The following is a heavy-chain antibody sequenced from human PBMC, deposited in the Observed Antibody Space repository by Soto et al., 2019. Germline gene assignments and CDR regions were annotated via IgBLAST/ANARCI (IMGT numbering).Heavy chain of an antibody. J-gene: IGHJ4*02. Sequence: QVQLQESGPGLVKPSQTLSLTCTVSGGSINSGGYCWSWIRQHPGKGLDWIGCISYGGSTSYNPSLKSRVTTSVDTSKNQFSLKLTSVTAAETAVYYCSRGILVWGQGALITVSS. V-gene: IGHV4-31*03. CDR2: ISYGGST. CDR3: SRGILV. CDR1: GGSINSGGYC. D-gene: IGHD5-18*01.